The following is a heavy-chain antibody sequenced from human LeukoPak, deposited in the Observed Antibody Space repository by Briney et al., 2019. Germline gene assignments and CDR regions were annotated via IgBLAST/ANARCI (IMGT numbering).Heavy chain of an antibody. CDR3: SATTDSGWHGYYYMDV. D-gene: IGHD6-19*01. V-gene: IGHV3-15*01. CDR1: GFTFSNAW. J-gene: IGHJ6*03. CDR2: IKSKTDGGTT. Sequence: PGGSLRLSCAASGFTFSNAWMSWVRQAPGKGLEWVGRIKSKTDGGTTDYAAPVKGRFTISRDDSKNTLYLQMNSLKTEDTAVYYCSATTDSGWHGYYYMDVWGKGTTVTVSS.